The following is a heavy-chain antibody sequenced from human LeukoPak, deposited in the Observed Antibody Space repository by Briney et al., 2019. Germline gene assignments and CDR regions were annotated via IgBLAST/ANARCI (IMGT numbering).Heavy chain of an antibody. D-gene: IGHD3-10*01. CDR2: INPNSGGT. CDR3: ARDGGSYYGSGSYPSGWFDP. V-gene: IGHV1-2*02. CDR1: GYTFTGYY. J-gene: IGHJ5*02. Sequence: ASVKVSCKASGYTFTGYYMHWVRQAPGQGLEWMGWINPNSGGTNYAQKFQGRVTMTRDTSTSTAYMELSRLRSDDTAVYYCARDGGSYYGSGSYPSGWFDPWGQGTLVTVSS.